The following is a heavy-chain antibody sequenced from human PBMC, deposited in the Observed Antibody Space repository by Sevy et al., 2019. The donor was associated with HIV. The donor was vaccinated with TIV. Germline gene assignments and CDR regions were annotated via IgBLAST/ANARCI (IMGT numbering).Heavy chain of an antibody. V-gene: IGHV3-7*01. J-gene: IGHJ6*02. CDR2: IKQDGSEK. Sequence: GGSLRLSCAASGFTFSSYWMSWVRQAPGKGLEWVANIKQDGSEKYYVDSVKGRFTISRDNAKNSLYLQMNSLRAEDTAVYYCARDDYVWGSYRSYYYGMDVWGQGTTVTVSS. CDR3: ARDDYVWGSYRSYYYGMDV. D-gene: IGHD3-16*02. CDR1: GFTFSSYW.